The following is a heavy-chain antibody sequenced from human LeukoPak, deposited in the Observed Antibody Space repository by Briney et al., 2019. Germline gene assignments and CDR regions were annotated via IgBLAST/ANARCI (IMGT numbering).Heavy chain of an antibody. CDR2: IKSKSDGGTT. J-gene: IGHJ4*02. V-gene: IGHV3-15*01. D-gene: IGHD6-6*01. Sequence: KTGGSLRLSCAASGLSFSNAWMSWVRQAPGEGLEWVGRIKSKSDGGTTEYAAPVKGRLNISRDDSKNTLYLQMNSLKTEDTAVYYCATDSSSSSYYWGQGTLVTVSS. CDR3: ATDSSSSSYY. CDR1: GLSFSNAW.